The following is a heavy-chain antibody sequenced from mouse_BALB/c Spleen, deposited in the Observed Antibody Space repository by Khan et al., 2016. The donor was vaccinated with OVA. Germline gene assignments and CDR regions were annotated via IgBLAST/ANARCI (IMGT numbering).Heavy chain of an antibody. D-gene: IGHD1-3*01. J-gene: IGHJ2*01. CDR1: GFSLTSYG. CDR3: ARLEDI. V-gene: IGHV2-9*02. Sequence: QVQLQQSGPGLVEPSQSLSITCTVSGFSLTSYGVHWVRQPPGKGLEWLGVIWAGGSTNYNSALMSRLSISKDNSKSQVFLKMNSVQTDDTAMYYCARLEDIWGQGTTLTVSS. CDR2: IWAGGST.